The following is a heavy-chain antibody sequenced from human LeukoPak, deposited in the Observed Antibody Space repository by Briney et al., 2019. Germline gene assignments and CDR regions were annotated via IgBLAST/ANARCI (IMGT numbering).Heavy chain of an antibody. V-gene: IGHV5-51*01. Sequence: GESLKISCKGSGYSFTTYWIAWVRQLPGKGLEWMGIIYPGDSDTRYSPSFQGQVSISVDKSISPAYLQWSSLKASDTAMYYCARTPDSSGKNWFDPWGQGTLVTVSS. CDR1: GYSFTTYW. CDR3: ARTPDSSGKNWFDP. CDR2: IYPGDSDT. D-gene: IGHD3-22*01. J-gene: IGHJ5*02.